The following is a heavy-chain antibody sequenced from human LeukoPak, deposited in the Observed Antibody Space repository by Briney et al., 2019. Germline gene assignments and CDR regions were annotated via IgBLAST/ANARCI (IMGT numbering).Heavy chain of an antibody. J-gene: IGHJ4*02. V-gene: IGHV4-59*01. CDR2: IYYSGST. CDR3: ARETTYYGDYNLFDY. D-gene: IGHD4-17*01. CDR1: GGSISSYY. Sequence: PSETLPLTCTVSGGSISSYYWSWIRQPPGKGLEWIGYIYYSGSTNYNPSLKSRVTISVDTSKNQFSLKLSSVTAADTAVYYCARETTYYGDYNLFDYWGQGTLVTVSS.